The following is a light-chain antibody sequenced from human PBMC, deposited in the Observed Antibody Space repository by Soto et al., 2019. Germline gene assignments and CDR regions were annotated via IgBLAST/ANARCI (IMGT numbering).Light chain of an antibody. V-gene: IGLV2-14*01. CDR3: SSYTGSSTPFV. J-gene: IGLJ1*01. CDR1: SSDVVGYNY. Sequence: QSVLTQPASVSGSPGQSITISCTGTSSDVVGYNYVSWYQQHPGKAPRLMIYDVSNRPSAVSNRFSGSKSGNSASLTISGLQAEDEADYYCSSYTGSSTPFVFGTGTKVTVL. CDR2: DVS.